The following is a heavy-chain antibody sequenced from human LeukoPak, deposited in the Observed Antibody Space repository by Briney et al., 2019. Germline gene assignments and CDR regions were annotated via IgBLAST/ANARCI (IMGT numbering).Heavy chain of an antibody. CDR2: IYHSGST. CDR1: GGSLSRYY. Sequence: SETLSLTCTVSGGSLSRYYWGWIRQPPGKGLEWIGYIYHSGSTTYNPSLKSRVTFSVDTSKNQFSLKLSSVTAADTAVYYCARDSGTTGEVKFDPWGQGTLVTVSS. J-gene: IGHJ5*02. CDR3: ARDSGTTGEVKFDP. V-gene: IGHV4-59*12. D-gene: IGHD3-10*01.